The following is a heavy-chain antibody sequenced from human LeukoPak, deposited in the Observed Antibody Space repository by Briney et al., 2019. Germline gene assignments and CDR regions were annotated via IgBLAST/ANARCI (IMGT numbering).Heavy chain of an antibody. V-gene: IGHV3-20*04. J-gene: IGHJ6*02. Sequence: GGSLRLSCAASGFTFDDYGMSWVRQAPGKGLEWVSGINWNGGSTGYADSVKGRFTISRDNAKNSLYLQMNSLRAEDTALYYCARYYYGSGSYYTRYYYYGMDVWGQGTTVTVSS. D-gene: IGHD3-10*01. CDR1: GFTFDDYG. CDR3: ARYYYGSGSYYTRYYYYGMDV. CDR2: INWNGGST.